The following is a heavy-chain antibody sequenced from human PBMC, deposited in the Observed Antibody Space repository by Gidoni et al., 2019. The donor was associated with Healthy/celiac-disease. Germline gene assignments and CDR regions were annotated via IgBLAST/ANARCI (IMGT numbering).Heavy chain of an antibody. Sequence: EVQLVESGGGLVKPGGSLRLTCAASGSTFSSYSMTWVRQAPGKGLEWVSSISSSSSYIYYADSVKGRFTISRDNANNSLYLQMNSLRAEDTAVYYCARVDIYFWSGSFDYWGQGTLVTVSS. CDR3: ARVDIYFWSGSFDY. J-gene: IGHJ4*02. CDR1: GSTFSSYS. CDR2: ISSSSSYI. V-gene: IGHV3-21*01. D-gene: IGHD3-3*01.